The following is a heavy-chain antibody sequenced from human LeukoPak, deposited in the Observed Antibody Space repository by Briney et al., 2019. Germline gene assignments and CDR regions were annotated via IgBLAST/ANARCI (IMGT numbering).Heavy chain of an antibody. CDR1: GFTFSNYA. J-gene: IGHJ4*02. Sequence: GGSLRLSCAASGFTFSNYAVAWVRQAPGKGLEWVSTVRGSGTDTYYADSVKGRFTISRDNSKNTLYLQMNSLRAEDTAIYYCAKTSRANSGYDSPFHYWGQGTLVTVSS. CDR3: AKTSRANSGYDSPFHY. D-gene: IGHD5-12*01. CDR2: VRGSGTDT. V-gene: IGHV3-23*01.